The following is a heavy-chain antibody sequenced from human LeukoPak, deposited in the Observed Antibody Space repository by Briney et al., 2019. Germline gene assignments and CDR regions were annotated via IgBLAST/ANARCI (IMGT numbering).Heavy chain of an antibody. CDR1: GGSFSGYY. CDR3: ARGPGGSSSWHRDWFDP. CDR2: INHSGST. Sequence: NPSETLSLTCAVYGGSFSGYYWSWIRQPPGKGLEWIGEINHSGSTNYNPSLKSRVTISVDTSKNQFSLKLSSVTAADTAVYYCARGPGGSSSWHRDWFDPWGQGTLVTVSS. V-gene: IGHV4-34*01. J-gene: IGHJ5*02. D-gene: IGHD6-13*01.